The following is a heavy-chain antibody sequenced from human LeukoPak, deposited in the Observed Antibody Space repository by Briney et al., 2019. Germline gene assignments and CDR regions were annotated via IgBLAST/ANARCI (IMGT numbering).Heavy chain of an antibody. V-gene: IGHV4-4*02. CDR2: IYHSGST. D-gene: IGHD3-22*01. J-gene: IGHJ4*02. CDR3: ASSYYDSSGYVTPTSNFDY. CDR1: GGSISSSNW. Sequence: SGTLSLTCAVSGGSISSSNWWSRVRPPPGKGLEWIGEIYHSGSTNYNPSLKSRVTISVDKSKNQFSLKLSSVTAADTAVYYCASSYYDSSGYVTPTSNFDYWGQGTLVTVSS.